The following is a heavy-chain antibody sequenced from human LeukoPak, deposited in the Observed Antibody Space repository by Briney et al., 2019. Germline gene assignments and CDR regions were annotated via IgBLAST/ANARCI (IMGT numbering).Heavy chain of an antibody. CDR2: INHSGST. D-gene: IGHD1-1*01. V-gene: IGHV4-34*01. CDR1: GGSFSGYY. J-gene: IGHJ4*02. Sequence: PSETLSLTCAVYGGSFSGYYWSWIRQPPGKGLEWIGEINHSGSTNYNPSLKSRVTISVDTSKNQFSLKLSSVTAADTAVYYCARVRWSRAFDYWGQGTLVTVSS. CDR3: ARVRWSRAFDY.